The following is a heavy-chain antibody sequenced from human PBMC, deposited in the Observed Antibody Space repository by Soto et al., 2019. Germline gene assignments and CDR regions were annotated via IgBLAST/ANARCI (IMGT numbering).Heavy chain of an antibody. V-gene: IGHV3-74*01. CDR1: GFTFSGYW. J-gene: IGHJ4*02. CDR3: ARVPTGKYGVWNY. D-gene: IGHD2-8*01. CDR2: INPGGSIT. Sequence: EEQLVESGGGLVQPGGSLRLSWEASGFTFSGYWMHWVRQAPGKGLVWVSRINPGGSITAYADSVKGGFTISRDNAKNTLYLQMNTLRGDDTAVYYCARVPTGKYGVWNYWGQGTLVTVSS.